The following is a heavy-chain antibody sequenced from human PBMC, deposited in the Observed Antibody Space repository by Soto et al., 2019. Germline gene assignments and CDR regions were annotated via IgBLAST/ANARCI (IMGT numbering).Heavy chain of an antibody. CDR3: VSQISYGS. CDR2: ISSDGSIA. Sequence: EVQLVESGGGLVQPGGSLRLSCAASGFAFSRLWMHWVRQVPGKGLVWVSHISSDGSIANHADSVKGRFTISRDNAKSTLYLQMNSLRVDDTAVYYCVSQISYGSWGQGTLVTVSS. CDR1: GFAFSRLW. D-gene: IGHD4-17*01. J-gene: IGHJ4*02. V-gene: IGHV3-74*01.